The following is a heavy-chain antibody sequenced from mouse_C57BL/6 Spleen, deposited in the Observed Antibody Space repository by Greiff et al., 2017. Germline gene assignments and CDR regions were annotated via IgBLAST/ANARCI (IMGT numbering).Heavy chain of an antibody. V-gene: IGHV1-4*01. J-gene: IGHJ1*03. Sequence: QVQLQQSGAELARPGASVKLSCKASGYTFTGYTMHWVKQRPGQGLEWIGYINPSSGYTKYNQTFKDKATLTADKSSSTAYMQLSSLTSEDSAVYYCARYGYSCYFDDWGTGTTLTVSS. CDR3: ARYGYSCYFDD. CDR1: GYTFTGYT. D-gene: IGHD2-2*01. CDR2: INPSSGYT.